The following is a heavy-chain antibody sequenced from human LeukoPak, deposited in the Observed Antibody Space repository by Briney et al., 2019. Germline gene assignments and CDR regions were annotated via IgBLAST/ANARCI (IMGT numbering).Heavy chain of an antibody. CDR1: GFTFSSYG. V-gene: IGHV3-33*01. CDR2: IWYDGSNK. CDR3: ARGSGYSYEKYYYYGMDV. J-gene: IGHJ6*02. D-gene: IGHD5-18*01. Sequence: GRSLRLSCAASGFTFSSYGMHWVRQAPGKGREWVAGIWYDGSNKYYADSVKGRFTISRDNSKNTLYLQMNSLRAEDTAVYYCARGSGYSYEKYYYYGMDVWGQGTTVTVSS.